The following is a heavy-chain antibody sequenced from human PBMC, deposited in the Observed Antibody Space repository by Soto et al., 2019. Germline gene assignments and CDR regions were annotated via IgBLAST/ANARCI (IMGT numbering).Heavy chain of an antibody. CDR2: IYYSGST. J-gene: IGHJ4*02. CDR3: ARDRGYGSGSYSFDY. CDR1: GGSISSGGYY. Sequence: SETLSLTCTVSGGSISSGGYYWSWIRQHPGKGLEWIGYIYYSGSTYYNPSLKSRVTISVDTSKNQFSLKLSSVTAADTAVYYCARDRGYGSGSYSFDYWGQGTLVTVSS. V-gene: IGHV4-31*03. D-gene: IGHD3-10*01.